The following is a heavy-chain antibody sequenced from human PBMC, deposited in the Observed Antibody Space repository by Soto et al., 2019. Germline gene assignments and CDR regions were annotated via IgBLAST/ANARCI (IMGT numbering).Heavy chain of an antibody. CDR2: ISYDGSNK. Sequence: TGGSLRLSCAASGFTFSSYAMHWVRQAPGKGLEWVAVISYDGSNKYYADSVKGRFTISRDNSKNTLYLQMNSLRAEDTAVYYCARPLSSGYYHNNWFDPWGKGTQVTVSS. J-gene: IGHJ5*02. CDR3: ARPLSSGYYHNNWFDP. D-gene: IGHD3-22*01. V-gene: IGHV3-30-3*01. CDR1: GFTFSSYA.